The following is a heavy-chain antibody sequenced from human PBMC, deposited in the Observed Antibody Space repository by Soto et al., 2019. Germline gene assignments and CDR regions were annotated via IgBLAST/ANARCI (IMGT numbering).Heavy chain of an antibody. CDR3: ARPEGTTSRGCMDV. J-gene: IGHJ6*02. CDR2: ISSSSSYI. CDR1: GFTFSSYS. V-gene: IGHV3-21*04. Sequence: EVQLVESGGGLVKPGGSLRLSCAASGFTFSSYSMNWVRQAPGKGLEWVSSISSSSSYIYYADSVKGRFTISRDNSKNTLYLQMNSLRAEDTAVYYCARPEGTTSRGCMDVWGQGTTVTVSS. D-gene: IGHD4-17*01.